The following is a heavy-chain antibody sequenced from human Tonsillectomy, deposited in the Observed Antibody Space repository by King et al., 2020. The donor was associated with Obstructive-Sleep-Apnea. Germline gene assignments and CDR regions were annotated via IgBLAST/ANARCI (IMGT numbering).Heavy chain of an antibody. CDR3: ARENYGSYFDY. CDR2: FSHDESNK. V-gene: IGHV3-30*04. CDR1: GFTFSSYA. J-gene: IGHJ4*02. Sequence: QVQLVESGGGVVQPGRSLRLSCAASGFTFSSYAMHWVRQAPGKGLEWVAFFSHDESNKYYADSVKGRFTISRDNSKNTLYLQINRLGAEDTAVYYCARENYGSYFDYWGQGTLVTVSS. D-gene: IGHD4-17*01.